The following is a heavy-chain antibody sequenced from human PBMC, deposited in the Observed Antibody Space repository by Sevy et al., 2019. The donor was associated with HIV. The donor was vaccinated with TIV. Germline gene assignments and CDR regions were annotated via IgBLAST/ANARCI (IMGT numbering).Heavy chain of an antibody. CDR3: AKDGGHIDIDY. J-gene: IGHJ4*02. Sequence: GGSLRLSCAASGFTFKYHGMHWVRQAPGKGLEWLSLISIDGSNKYYVDSVKGRFTFSRENAKNTVSVQMISLRPEDTATYYCAKDGGHIDIDYWGQGILVTVSS. D-gene: IGHD2-15*01. CDR1: GFTFKYHG. CDR2: ISIDGSNK. V-gene: IGHV3-30*18.